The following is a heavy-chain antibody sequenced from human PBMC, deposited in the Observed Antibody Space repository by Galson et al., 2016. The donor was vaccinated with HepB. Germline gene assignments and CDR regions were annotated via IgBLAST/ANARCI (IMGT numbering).Heavy chain of an antibody. J-gene: IGHJ4*02. CDR1: GFTFSNYG. Sequence: SLRLSCAASGFTFSNYGMHWVRQAPGKGLEWVAVISHDGSNNQDYGDSVKGRFTISRDNSKDTLYLQMNSLIADDTAVYYCAKDAASRYDDIWGGYLDWGQGTLVTVSS. V-gene: IGHV3-30*18. CDR3: AKDAASRYDDIWGGYLD. D-gene: IGHD3-16*02. CDR2: ISHDGSNNQ.